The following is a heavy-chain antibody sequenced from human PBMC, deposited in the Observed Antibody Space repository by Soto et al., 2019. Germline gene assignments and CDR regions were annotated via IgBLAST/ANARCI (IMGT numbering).Heavy chain of an antibody. D-gene: IGHD5-18*01. CDR2: ISYDGTNK. V-gene: IGHV3-30-3*01. CDR3: ARDLNSPNWFDT. Sequence: QVQVVESGGGVVQPGRSLRLSCAASGFSFSNYPMHWVRQSPGKGLEWLALISYDGTNKYYADSVRGRFTISRDNSENTLYLQMNGLRIEDTALYYCARDLNSPNWFDTWGQGTLVIVSS. CDR1: GFSFSNYP. J-gene: IGHJ5*02.